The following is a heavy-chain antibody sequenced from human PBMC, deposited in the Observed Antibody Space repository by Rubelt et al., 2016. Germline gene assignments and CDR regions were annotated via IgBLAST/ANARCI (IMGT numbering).Heavy chain of an antibody. CDR3: ARDPYGDRHHDY. CDR2: INAGNGNT. V-gene: IGHV1-3*01. CDR1: GYTFTSYA. J-gene: IGHJ4*02. Sequence: QVQLVQSGAEVKKPGASVKVSCKASGYTFTSYAMHWVRQAPGQRLEWMGWINAGNGNTKYSQKSQGRGTITRGTAASTAYMELRSLRSDDTAVYYCARDPYGDRHHDYWGQGTLVTVSS. D-gene: IGHD4-17*01.